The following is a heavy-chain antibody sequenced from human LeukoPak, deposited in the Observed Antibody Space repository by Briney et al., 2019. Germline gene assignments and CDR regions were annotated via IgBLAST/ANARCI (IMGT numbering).Heavy chain of an antibody. CDR3: ARDALGYWYFDL. CDR1: GFTFSSYA. D-gene: IGHD7-27*01. CDR2: ISGSGGST. Sequence: GGSLRLSCAASGFTFSSYAMSWVRQAPGKGVEGVSAISGSGGSTYYADFVKGRFTISRDIAKNSLYLQMNSLRDEDTAVYYCARDALGYWYFDLWGRGTLVTVSS. J-gene: IGHJ2*01. V-gene: IGHV3-23*01.